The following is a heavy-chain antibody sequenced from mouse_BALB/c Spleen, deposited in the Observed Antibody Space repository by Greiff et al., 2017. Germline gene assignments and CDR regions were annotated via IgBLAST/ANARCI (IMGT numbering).Heavy chain of an antibody. J-gene: IGHJ2*01. CDR2: FDPANGNT. D-gene: IGHD2-3*01. CDR3: AREDGYYEYYFDY. V-gene: IGHV14-3*02. CDR1: GFNIKDTY. Sequence: MQLKESGAELVKPGASVKLSCTASGFNIKDTYMHWVKQRPEQGLEWIGRFDPANGNTKYDPKFQGKATITADTSSNTAYLQLSSLTSEDTAVYYCAREDGYYEYYFDYWGQGTTLTVSS.